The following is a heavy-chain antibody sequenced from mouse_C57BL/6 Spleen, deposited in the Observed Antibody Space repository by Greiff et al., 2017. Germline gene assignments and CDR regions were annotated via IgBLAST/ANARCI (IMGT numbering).Heavy chain of an antibody. V-gene: IGHV1-82*01. CDR3: ARGGLYYAMDY. CDR2: IYPGDGDT. J-gene: IGHJ4*01. CDR1: GYAFSSSW. Sequence: VKLQESGPELVKPGASVKISCKASGYAFSSSWMNWVKQRPGKGLEWIGRIYPGDGDTNYNRKFKGKATLTADKSSSTAYMQLSSLTSEDSAVYFCARGGLYYAMDYWGQGTSVTVSS.